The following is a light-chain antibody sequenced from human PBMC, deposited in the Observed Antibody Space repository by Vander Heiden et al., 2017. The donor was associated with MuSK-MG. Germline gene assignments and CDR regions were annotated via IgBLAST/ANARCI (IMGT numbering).Light chain of an antibody. J-gene: IGKJ2*01. CDR3: QQYKTLYT. CDR2: KSS. Sequence: DIQMTQSPSTLSASVGDTVTITCRASQSINSWLAWYQQKPGTAPKLLIDKSSVLESGVPSRFSGSGSGTDFTITSSSLQHDDFANYFCQQYKTLYTFGQGTKLEIK. V-gene: IGKV1-5*03. CDR1: QSINSW.